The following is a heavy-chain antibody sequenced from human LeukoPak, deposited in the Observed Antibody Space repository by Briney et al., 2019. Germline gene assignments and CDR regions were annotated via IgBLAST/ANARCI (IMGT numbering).Heavy chain of an antibody. CDR3: ARGKATNDYYYYGMDV. Sequence: SETLSLTCTGSGDSISSYYWSWIRQPPGKGLEWIGYIYYSGSTNYNPSLKSRVTISVDTSKNQFSLKLSSVTAADTAVYYCARGKATNDYYYYGMDVWGKGTTVTVSS. CDR1: GDSISSYY. D-gene: IGHD1-1*01. J-gene: IGHJ6*04. CDR2: IYYSGST. V-gene: IGHV4-59*01.